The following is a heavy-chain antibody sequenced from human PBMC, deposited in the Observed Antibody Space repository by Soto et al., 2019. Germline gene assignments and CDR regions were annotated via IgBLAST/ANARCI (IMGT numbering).Heavy chain of an antibody. J-gene: IGHJ4*02. D-gene: IGHD2-2*01. Sequence: EVQLLESGGGLVQPGGSLRLSCAASGFTFSNYAMSWVRQAPGKGLEWVSTISGGGDSTYYADSVKGRFTISRDNSKNTLYLQVNSLRAEDTAAYCCAKRSLTPAAMKSPFDYWGQGTLVTVSS. CDR2: ISGGGDST. CDR1: GFTFSNYA. V-gene: IGHV3-23*01. CDR3: AKRSLTPAAMKSPFDY.